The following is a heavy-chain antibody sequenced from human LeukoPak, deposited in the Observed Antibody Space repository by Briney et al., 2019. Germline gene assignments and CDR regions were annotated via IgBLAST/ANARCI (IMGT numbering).Heavy chain of an antibody. CDR3: AGGTGDDDPFDI. D-gene: IGHD7-27*01. CDR1: GITLSNYG. J-gene: IGHJ3*02. Sequence: GGSLRLSCAVSGITLSNYGMSWVRQAPGKGLDWVSTISGSGGSTYYADSVKGRFTISRDNSKNTLYLQMNSLRAEDTAVYYCAGGTGDDDPFDIWGQGTMVTVSS. CDR2: ISGSGGST. V-gene: IGHV3-23*01.